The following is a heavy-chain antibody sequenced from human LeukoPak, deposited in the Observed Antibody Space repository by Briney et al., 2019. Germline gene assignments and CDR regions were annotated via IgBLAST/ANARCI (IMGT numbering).Heavy chain of an antibody. CDR3: AKGPCIGGGSCFGWFDP. J-gene: IGHJ5*02. D-gene: IGHD2-15*01. CDR2: ISYDGSNK. V-gene: IGHV3-30*18. Sequence: GRSLRLSCAASGFTFSSYGMHWVRQAPGKGLEWVAVISYDGSNKYYADSVKGRFTISRDNSKNTLYLRMNSLRAEDTAVYYCAKGPCIGGGSCFGWFDPWGQGTLVTVSS. CDR1: GFTFSSYG.